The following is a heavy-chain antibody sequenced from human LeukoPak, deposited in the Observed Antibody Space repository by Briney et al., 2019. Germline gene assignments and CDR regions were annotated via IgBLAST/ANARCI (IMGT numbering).Heavy chain of an antibody. J-gene: IGHJ4*02. CDR2: ISSSSGYI. V-gene: IGHV3-21*01. Sequence: PGGSLRLSCAASGFTFSSYSMNWVRQAPGKGLEWVSSISSSSGYIYYAGSVKGRFTISRDNAKNSLYLQMNSLRAEDTAVYYCARDTYCSGGSCYYDYWGQGTLVTVSS. CDR3: ARDTYCSGGSCYYDY. CDR1: GFTFSSYS. D-gene: IGHD2-15*01.